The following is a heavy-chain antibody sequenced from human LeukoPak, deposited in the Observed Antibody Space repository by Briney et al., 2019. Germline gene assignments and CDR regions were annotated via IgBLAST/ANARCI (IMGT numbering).Heavy chain of an antibody. Sequence: ASVKVSCKVSGYTLTELSMHWVRQAPGKGLEWMGGFDPEDGETIYAQKFQGRVTMTEDTSTDTAYMELSSLRSEDTAVYYCATGGPGQLVHIVVVSGARDAFDIWGQGTMVTVSS. J-gene: IGHJ3*02. D-gene: IGHD2-2*01. CDR3: ATGGPGQLVHIVVVSGARDAFDI. CDR2: FDPEDGET. CDR1: GYTLTELS. V-gene: IGHV1-24*01.